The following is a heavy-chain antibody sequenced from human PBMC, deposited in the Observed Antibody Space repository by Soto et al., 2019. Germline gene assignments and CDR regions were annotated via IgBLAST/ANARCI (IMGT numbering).Heavy chain of an antibody. CDR3: ARGPYYYDTSGSGY. D-gene: IGHD3-22*01. V-gene: IGHV3-11*01. Sequence: GGSMRLSWAVSGFTFSDFWMSWVRQAQGKGMEWVSYISSSGSTIYYADSVKGRFTISRDNAKNSLYLQMNSLRAEDTAVYYCARGPYYYDTSGSGYWGQGTLVTGSS. CDR1: GFTFSDFW. CDR2: ISSSGSTI. J-gene: IGHJ4*02.